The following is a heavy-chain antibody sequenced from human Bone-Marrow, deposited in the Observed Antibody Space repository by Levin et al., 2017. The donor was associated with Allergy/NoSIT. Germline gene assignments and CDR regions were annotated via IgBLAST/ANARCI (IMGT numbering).Heavy chain of an antibody. Sequence: GESLKISCAASGFTFSSYGMHWVRQAPGKGLEWVAVISYDGSNKYYADSVKGRFTISRDNSKNTLYLQMNSLRAEDTAVYYCAKNFERWLQRRYFDYWGQGTLVTVSS. D-gene: IGHD5-24*01. J-gene: IGHJ4*02. CDR3: AKNFERWLQRRYFDY. CDR1: GFTFSSYG. CDR2: ISYDGSNK. V-gene: IGHV3-30*18.